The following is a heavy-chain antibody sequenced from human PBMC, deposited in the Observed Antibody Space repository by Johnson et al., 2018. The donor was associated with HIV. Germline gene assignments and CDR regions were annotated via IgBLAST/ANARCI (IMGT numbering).Heavy chain of an antibody. Sequence: QMLLVESGGGVVQPGRSLRLSCAASGFTFSSYGMHWVRQAPGKGLEWVAVMWYDGSNKYYADSVKGRLTISRDNSKNTLYLQMNSLRAEDTAVYYCAKELALYSSGYGGDAFDIWGQGTMVTVSS. V-gene: IGHV3-33*06. J-gene: IGHJ3*02. D-gene: IGHD6-19*01. CDR1: GFTFSSYG. CDR2: MWYDGSNK. CDR3: AKELALYSSGYGGDAFDI.